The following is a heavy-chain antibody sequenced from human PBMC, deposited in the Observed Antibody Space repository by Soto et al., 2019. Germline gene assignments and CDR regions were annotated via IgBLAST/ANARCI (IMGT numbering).Heavy chain of an antibody. V-gene: IGHV3-48*04. D-gene: IGHD3-9*01. CDR3: ARLVGTGYYAGSVY. J-gene: IGHJ4*02. Sequence: GGSLRLSCAASGFTFSSYSMNWVRQAPGKGLEWLSYISSSSSTIYYTDSVKGRFTISTDNVKNSLYLQMNSLRAEDTALYYCARLVGTGYYAGSVYWGQGTQLTISS. CDR2: ISSSSSTI. CDR1: GFTFSSYS.